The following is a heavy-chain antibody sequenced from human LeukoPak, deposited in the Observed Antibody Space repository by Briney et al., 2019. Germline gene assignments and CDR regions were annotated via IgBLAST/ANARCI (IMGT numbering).Heavy chain of an antibody. Sequence: PGGSLRLSCAASGFTFSSYWMSWVRQAPGKGLEWVANIKQDGSEKYYVDSVKGRFTISRDNAKNSLYLQMNSLRAEDTAVYYCARDSGFLEWSPFDYWGQGTLVTVSS. V-gene: IGHV3-7*01. CDR1: GFTFSSYW. D-gene: IGHD3-3*01. CDR2: IKQDGSEK. J-gene: IGHJ4*02. CDR3: ARDSGFLEWSPFDY.